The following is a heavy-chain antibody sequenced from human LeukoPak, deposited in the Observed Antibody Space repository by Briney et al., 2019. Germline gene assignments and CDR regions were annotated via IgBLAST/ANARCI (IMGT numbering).Heavy chain of an antibody. CDR1: VYTFLNYG. D-gene: IGHD2-2*01. J-gene: IGHJ5*02. V-gene: IGHV1-18*01. CDR2: TSTYIGKI. Sequence: GTSVTVSLTCTVYTFLNYGITWLRQPPGQGLECMGWTSTYIGKINYQQKCQGRVTMTTHTSTSTVYMDLRSMRSDDKALYYCARVLGRSSSVTMDSFDPWGQGTLVTVSS. CDR3: ARVLGRSSSVTMDSFDP.